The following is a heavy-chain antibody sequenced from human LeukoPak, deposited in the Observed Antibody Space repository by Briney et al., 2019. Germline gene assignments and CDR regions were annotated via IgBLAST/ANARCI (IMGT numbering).Heavy chain of an antibody. CDR1: GGSISSGSYY. V-gene: IGHV4-39*07. D-gene: IGHD3-22*01. Sequence: SETLSLTCTVSGGSISSGSYYWGWIRQPPGKGLEWIGSRYSSGRTYYNPSLKSRVTISVDTSKNQLSLKLSSVTAADAAVYYCARDRYYYDSSGYYQLDYWGQGTLVTVSS. J-gene: IGHJ4*02. CDR3: ARDRYYYDSSGYYQLDY. CDR2: RYSSGRT.